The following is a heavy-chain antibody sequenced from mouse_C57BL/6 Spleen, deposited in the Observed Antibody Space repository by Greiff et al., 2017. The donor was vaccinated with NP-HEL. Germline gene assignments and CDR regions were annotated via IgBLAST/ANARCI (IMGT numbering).Heavy chain of an antibody. Sequence: VQVVESGAELVRPGASVTLSCKASGYTFTDYEMHWVKQTPVHGLEWIGAIDPETGGTAYNQKFKGKAILTADKSSSTAYMELRSLTSEDSAVYYCTRLVPHSDFDVWGTGTTVTVSS. J-gene: IGHJ1*03. CDR2: IDPETGGT. V-gene: IGHV1-15*01. CDR1: GYTFTDYE. CDR3: TRLVPHSDFDV.